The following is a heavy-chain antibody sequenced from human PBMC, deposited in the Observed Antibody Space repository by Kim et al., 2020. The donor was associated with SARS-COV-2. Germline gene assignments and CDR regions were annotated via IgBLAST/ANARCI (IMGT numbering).Heavy chain of an antibody. D-gene: IGHD2-15*01. J-gene: IGHJ5*02. V-gene: IGHV3-15*01. CDR3: TTDNIGCSGGSCYYNWFDP. Sequence: KGRFTISRDDSQNTPYLQMNSLKTEDTAVYYCTTDNIGCSGGSCYYNWFDPWGQGTLVTVSS.